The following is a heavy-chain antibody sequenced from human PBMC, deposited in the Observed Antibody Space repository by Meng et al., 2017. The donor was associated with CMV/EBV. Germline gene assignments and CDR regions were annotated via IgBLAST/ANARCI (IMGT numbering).Heavy chain of an antibody. CDR1: GYTFTGYY. J-gene: IGHJ5*02. Sequence: VRVAQSGAEVKKPGASVKVSCKAQGYTFTGYYMHWVRQAPGQGLEWMGWINPNSGGTNYAQKFQGRVTMTRDTSISTAYMELSRLRSDDTAVYYCARQHNSSSWIINWFDPWGQGTLVTVSS. D-gene: IGHD6-13*01. V-gene: IGHV1-2*02. CDR2: INPNSGGT. CDR3: ARQHNSSSWIINWFDP.